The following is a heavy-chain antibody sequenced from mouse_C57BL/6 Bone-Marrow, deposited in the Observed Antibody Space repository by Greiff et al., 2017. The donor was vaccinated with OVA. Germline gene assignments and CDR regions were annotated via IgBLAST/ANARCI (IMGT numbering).Heavy chain of an antibody. Sequence: EVQLVESGGGLVKPGGSLKLSCAASGFTFSDYGMHWVRQAPEKGLEWVAYISSGSSTIYYADTVNGRFTISRDNAKNTLFLQMTSLRSEDTAMYYCARGVAWFAYWGQGTLVTVSA. V-gene: IGHV5-17*01. J-gene: IGHJ3*01. CDR2: ISSGSSTI. D-gene: IGHD1-1*02. CDR1: GFTFSDYG. CDR3: ARGVAWFAY.